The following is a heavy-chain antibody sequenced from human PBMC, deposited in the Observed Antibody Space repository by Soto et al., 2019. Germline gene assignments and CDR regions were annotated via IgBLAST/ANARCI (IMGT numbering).Heavy chain of an antibody. J-gene: IGHJ4*02. CDR2: IYYSGSP. V-gene: IGHV4-31*03. CDR1: GGSISSGGYY. D-gene: IGHD2-15*01. CDR3: ARDRECSGGTCYNYFDY. Sequence: SETLSLTCTVSGGSISSGGYYWSWIRQHPGKGLEWIGYIYYSGSPYYNPSLKSRVTISVDTSKNQFSLKLSSVTAADTAVYYCARDRECSGGTCYNYFDYWGQGTLVTISS.